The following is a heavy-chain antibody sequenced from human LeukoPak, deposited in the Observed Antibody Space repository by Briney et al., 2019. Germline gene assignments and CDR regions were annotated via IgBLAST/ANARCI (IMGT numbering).Heavy chain of an antibody. CDR1: GFTFNRYW. Sequence: GGSLRLSCAASGFTFNRYWMSWVRQAPGKGLEWVANIKEDGSEKYYVDSVKGRFTISRDNAKNSLYLQMNSLRAEDTAVYYCARGRYFDCWGQGTLVTVSS. CDR2: IKEDGSEK. CDR3: ARGRYFDC. D-gene: IGHD3-9*01. J-gene: IGHJ4*02. V-gene: IGHV3-7*01.